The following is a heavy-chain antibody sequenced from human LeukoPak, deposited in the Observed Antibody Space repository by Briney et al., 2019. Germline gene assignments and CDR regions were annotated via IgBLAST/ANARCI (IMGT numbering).Heavy chain of an antibody. V-gene: IGHV3-7*01. CDR1: GFTFTNYW. CDR3: ARDPIQDFDF. Sequence: GGSLRLSCAASGFTFTNYWMTWVRQAPGKGLEWVANINKDGSEKQYVDSVKGRFTISRDNAKNSAYLQMNSLRVEDSAVYFCARDPIQDFDFWGQGIMVSVSS. J-gene: IGHJ4*02. CDR2: INKDGSEK. D-gene: IGHD5-24*01.